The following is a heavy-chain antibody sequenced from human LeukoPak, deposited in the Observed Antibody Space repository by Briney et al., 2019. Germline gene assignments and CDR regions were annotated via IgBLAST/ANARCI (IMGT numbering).Heavy chain of an antibody. CDR1: GFTCSSYA. CDR2: ISGSGGST. Sequence: PGGSLRLSCAASGFTCSSYAMSWVRQAPGKGLEWVSAISGSGGSTYYADSVKGRFTISRDNSKNTLYLQMNSLRAEDTAVYYCAKSPTYYDILTGYYSGYYFDYWGQGTLVTVSS. V-gene: IGHV3-23*01. J-gene: IGHJ4*02. D-gene: IGHD3-9*01. CDR3: AKSPTYYDILTGYYSGYYFDY.